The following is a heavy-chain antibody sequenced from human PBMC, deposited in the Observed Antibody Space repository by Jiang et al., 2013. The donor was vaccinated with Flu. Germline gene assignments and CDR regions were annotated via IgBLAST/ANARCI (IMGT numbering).Heavy chain of an antibody. CDR1: GGSISSHY. V-gene: IGHV4-59*11. CDR2: IYYSGST. CDR3: ARDVPLGV. Sequence: GPGLVKPSETLSLTCTVSGGSISSHYWSWIRQPPGKGLEWIGYIYYSGSTNYNPSLKSRVTISVDTSKNQFSLKLSSVTAADTAVYYCARDVPLGVWGKGTTVTVSS. D-gene: IGHD6-6*01. J-gene: IGHJ6*04.